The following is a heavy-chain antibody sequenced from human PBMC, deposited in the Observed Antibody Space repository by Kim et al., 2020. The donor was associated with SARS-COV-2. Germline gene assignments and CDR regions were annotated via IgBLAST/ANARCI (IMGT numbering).Heavy chain of an antibody. V-gene: IGHV4-39*07. D-gene: IGHD6-13*01. Sequence: YNPSLKSRVTISVDTSKNQFSLKLRSVTAADTAVYYCARDHEGYSSSWLNWGQGTLVTVSS. J-gene: IGHJ4*02. CDR3: ARDHEGYSSSWLN.